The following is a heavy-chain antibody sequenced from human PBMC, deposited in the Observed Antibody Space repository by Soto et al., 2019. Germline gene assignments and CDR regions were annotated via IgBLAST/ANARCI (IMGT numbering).Heavy chain of an antibody. CDR3: ARDSSSSAFDY. CDR1: GFTFISYA. D-gene: IGHD6-6*01. V-gene: IGHV3-30-3*01. CDR2: ISYDGSNK. J-gene: IGHJ4*02. Sequence: GGSLRLSCAASGFTFISYAMRWVRQAPGKGLEWVAVISYDGSNKYYADSVKGRFTISRDNSKNTLYLQMNSLRAEDTAVYYCARDSSSSAFDYWGQGTLVTVSS.